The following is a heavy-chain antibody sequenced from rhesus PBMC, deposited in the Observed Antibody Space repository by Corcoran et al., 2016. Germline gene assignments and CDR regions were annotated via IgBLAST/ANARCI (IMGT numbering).Heavy chain of an antibody. Sequence: QVQLVQSGAEVKKPGASVKVSCKASGFTFGSYAINWVRQAPGQGLEWMGVIIPLVGITNYAEKFQGRVTITADTSTSTAYMELSSLRSEDTAVYCCATSMNTVTTWGYGLDSWGQGVVVTVSS. CDR3: ATSMNTVTTWGYGLDS. J-gene: IGHJ6*01. CDR1: GFTFGSYA. D-gene: IGHD4-23*01. V-gene: IGHV1-198*02. CDR2: IIPLVGIT.